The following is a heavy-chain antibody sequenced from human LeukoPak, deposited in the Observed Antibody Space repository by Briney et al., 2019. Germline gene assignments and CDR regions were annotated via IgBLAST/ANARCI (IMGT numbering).Heavy chain of an antibody. Sequence: GGSLRLSCAASGFTFSSYAMHWGRQAPGKGLEWVAVISYDGSNKYYADSVKGRFTISRDNSKNTLYLQMNSLRAEDTAVYYCARDRDYDSSGYYYGSFQHWGQGTLVTVSS. CDR2: ISYDGSNK. CDR3: ARDRDYDSSGYYYGSFQH. D-gene: IGHD3-22*01. V-gene: IGHV3-30-3*01. J-gene: IGHJ1*01. CDR1: GFTFSSYA.